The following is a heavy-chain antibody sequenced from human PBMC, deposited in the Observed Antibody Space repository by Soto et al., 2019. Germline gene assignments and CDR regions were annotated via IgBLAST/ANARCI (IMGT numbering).Heavy chain of an antibody. J-gene: IGHJ5*02. CDR3: ARQVPAAIRLGWFDP. V-gene: IGHV4-39*01. CDR2: IYYSGST. Sequence: PSETLSHTCTVSGGSISRSTYYWGWILQPPGKGLEWIGSIYYSGSTYYRPSLKSRVTISVDTSKNQFSLKLSSVTAADTAVYYCARQVPAAIRLGWFDPWGQGTLVTVSS. D-gene: IGHD2-2*02. CDR1: GGSISRSTYY.